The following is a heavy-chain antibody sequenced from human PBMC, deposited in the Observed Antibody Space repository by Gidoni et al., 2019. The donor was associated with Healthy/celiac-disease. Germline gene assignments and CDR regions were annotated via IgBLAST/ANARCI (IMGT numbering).Heavy chain of an antibody. D-gene: IGHD5-12*01. V-gene: IGHV4-31*03. CDR2: FYYSGST. CDR1: GGSISSGGYS. CDR3: ARVMEMATIDKGYYYYMDV. Sequence: QVQLQESGPGLVKPSQTLSLTCTVSGGSISSGGYSWSWIRQHPGKGLEWIGNFYYSGSTYYNPSLKSRVTISVDTSKNQFSLKLSSVTAADTAVYYCARVMEMATIDKGYYYYMDVWGKGTTVTVSS. J-gene: IGHJ6*03.